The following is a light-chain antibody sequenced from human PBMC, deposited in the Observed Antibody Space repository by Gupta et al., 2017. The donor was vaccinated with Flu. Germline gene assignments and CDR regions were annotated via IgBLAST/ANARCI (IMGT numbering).Light chain of an antibody. V-gene: IGKV1-33*01. CDR1: QDINEY. CDR3: QKVDSFPPST. Sequence: SALSASIGDTVTITCQASQDINEYLNWYQQKPWTAPKLLIYDATSLETGVPSRFRGSGSGTYFSLTINILQPEDFATYYCQKVDSFPPSTFGQGTRVDI. CDR2: DAT. J-gene: IGKJ2*01.